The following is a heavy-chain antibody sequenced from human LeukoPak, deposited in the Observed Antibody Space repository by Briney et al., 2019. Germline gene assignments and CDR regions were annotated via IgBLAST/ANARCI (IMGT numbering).Heavy chain of an antibody. CDR3: ARLLVYYYDSSGYSDFDY. J-gene: IGHJ4*02. D-gene: IGHD3-22*01. V-gene: IGHV3-30*04. CDR1: GFTFSSYA. CDR2: ISYDGSNK. Sequence: PGRSLRLSCAASGFTFSSYAMHWVRQAPGKGLEWVAVISYDGSNKYYADSVKGRFTISRDNSKNTLYLQMNSLRAEDTAVYYCARLLVYYYDSSGYSDFDYWGQGTLVTVSS.